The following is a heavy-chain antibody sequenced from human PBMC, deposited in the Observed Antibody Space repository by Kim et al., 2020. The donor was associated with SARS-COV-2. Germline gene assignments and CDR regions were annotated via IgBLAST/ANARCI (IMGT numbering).Heavy chain of an antibody. CDR3: ARKGSAVSLDY. V-gene: IGHV4-34*01. J-gene: IGHJ4*02. D-gene: IGHD6-19*01. Sequence: NYNPSLKSRVTISVDTSKNQFSRKLSAVTAADTAVYYCARKGSAVSLDYWGQGTLVTVSS.